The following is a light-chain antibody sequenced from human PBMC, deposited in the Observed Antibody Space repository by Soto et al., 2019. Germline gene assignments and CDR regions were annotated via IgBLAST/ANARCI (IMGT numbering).Light chain of an antibody. J-gene: IGKJ1*01. CDR3: QQYDHLPRT. CDR1: QEISNY. CDR2: DAS. V-gene: IGKV1-33*01. Sequence: DIQMIQSPSSLSASVGDRVTITCQASQEISNYLNWYQQKPGKAPKLLIYDASNLERGVPSRFSGRGSETDFTFTIRSLQPEDFATYYCQQYDHLPRTFGRGTKVEIK.